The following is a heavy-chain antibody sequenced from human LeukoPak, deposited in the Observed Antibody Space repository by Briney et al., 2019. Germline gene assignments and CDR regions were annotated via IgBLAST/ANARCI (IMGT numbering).Heavy chain of an antibody. J-gene: IGHJ4*02. Sequence: PGGSLRLSCAASGFTFSSYAMTWVRQAPGKGLEWVSTFSGSGDTTYYADSVKGRFAISTDNSKNTLYLQMDSLGAEDTAVYYCAKSYSSGWFGLYFDSWGQGTLVTVSS. CDR1: GFTFSSYA. CDR2: FSGSGDTT. CDR3: AKSYSSGWFGLYFDS. V-gene: IGHV3-23*01. D-gene: IGHD6-19*01.